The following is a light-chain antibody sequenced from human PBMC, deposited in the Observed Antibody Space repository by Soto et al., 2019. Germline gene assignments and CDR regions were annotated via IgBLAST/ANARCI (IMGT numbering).Light chain of an antibody. CDR3: QHYNNWPIT. V-gene: IGKV3-15*01. CDR1: QSVSNN. J-gene: IGKJ5*01. CDR2: GAS. Sequence: EIVLTQSPGTLSLSPVERATLSCRASQSVSNNYLAWYQQRPGQAPSLLIFGASTRAPGIPGRFSGSGSGTDFTLTISSLQSEDFAVYHCQHYNNWPITFGQGTRLEIK.